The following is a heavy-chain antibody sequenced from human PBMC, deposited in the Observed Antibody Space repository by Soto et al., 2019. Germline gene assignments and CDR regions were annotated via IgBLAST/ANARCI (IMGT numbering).Heavy chain of an antibody. D-gene: IGHD1-7*01. Sequence: SQTLSLTCAISGDSVSSNSAAWNWIRQSPSRGHEWLGRTYYRSKWYNDYAVSVKSRITINPDTSKNQFSLQLNSVTPEDTAVYCGGRSREAGTIHGMDVRRQRSTVTVSS. CDR2: TYYRSKWYN. J-gene: IGHJ6*02. CDR1: GDSVSSNSAA. CDR3: GRSREAGTIHGMDV. V-gene: IGHV6-1*01.